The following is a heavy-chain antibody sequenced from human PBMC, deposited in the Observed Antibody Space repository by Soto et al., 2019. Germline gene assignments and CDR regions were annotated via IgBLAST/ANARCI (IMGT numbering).Heavy chain of an antibody. CDR1: GGSISSGGYY. J-gene: IGHJ4*02. CDR3: ARTPLL. V-gene: IGHV4-31*03. CDR2: IYYSGSTYYN. Sequence: QVQLQESGPGLVKPSQTRSLTCTVSGGSISSGGYYWSCIRQHPGKGLEWIGYIYYSGSTYYNYYNPSLKSRVTISVDTSKNQFSLKLCSVTAADTAVYYCARTPLLWGQGTLVTVSS. D-gene: IGHD1-26*01.